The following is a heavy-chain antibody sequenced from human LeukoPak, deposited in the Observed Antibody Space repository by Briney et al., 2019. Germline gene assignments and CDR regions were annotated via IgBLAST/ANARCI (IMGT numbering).Heavy chain of an antibody. D-gene: IGHD6-19*01. V-gene: IGHV3-74*01. CDR1: GFTLRSYW. J-gene: IGHJ4*02. Sequence: GGSLRLSCAASGFTLRSYWMHWVLQAPGKGLVWVSRINSDGSFTSYADSVKGRFTISRDNAKNTLYLQMNSLRAEDTAEYHCARVAYSSGWYYFDYWGQGTLVTVSS. CDR2: INSDGSFT. CDR3: ARVAYSSGWYYFDY.